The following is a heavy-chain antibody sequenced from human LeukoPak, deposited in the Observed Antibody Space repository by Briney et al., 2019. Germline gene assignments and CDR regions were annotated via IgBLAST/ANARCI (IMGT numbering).Heavy chain of an antibody. D-gene: IGHD6-13*01. J-gene: IGHJ4*02. CDR2: ISGSGGIT. CDR1: GFTFSNYA. CDR3: AKTAQYSSSWIDC. V-gene: IGHV3-23*01. Sequence: GGSLRLSCAASGFTFSNYAMNWVRQAPGKGLEWVSTISGSGGITYYADSVKGRFTISRDNSENTLYLQMNSLRAEDTAVYYCAKTAQYSSSWIDCWGQGTLVTVSS.